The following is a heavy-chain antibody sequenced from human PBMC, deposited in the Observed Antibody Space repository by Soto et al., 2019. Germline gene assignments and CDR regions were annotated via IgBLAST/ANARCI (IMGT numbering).Heavy chain of an antibody. V-gene: IGHV1-69*13. Sequence: SVKVSCKASGGTFSSYAISWVRQAPGQGLEWMGGIIPIFGTANYAQKFQGGVTITADESTSTAYMELSSLRSEDTAVYYCARSAAYDFWSGYPNWFDPWGQGTLVTVSS. CDR3: ARSAAYDFWSGYPNWFDP. CDR1: GGTFSSYA. CDR2: IIPIFGTA. J-gene: IGHJ5*02. D-gene: IGHD3-3*01.